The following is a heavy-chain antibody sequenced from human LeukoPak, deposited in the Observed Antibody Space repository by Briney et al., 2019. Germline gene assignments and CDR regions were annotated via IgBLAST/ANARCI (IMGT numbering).Heavy chain of an antibody. Sequence: SSETLSLTCTVSGGSISSGGNYWSWIRQPPGKGLEWIGYIYYSGSTNYNPSLKSRVTISVDTSKNQFSLKLSSVTAADTAVYYWARQGDYGDYWGQGTLVTVSS. CDR1: GGSISSGGNY. CDR3: ARQGDYGDY. CDR2: IYYSGST. J-gene: IGHJ4*02. V-gene: IGHV4-61*08. D-gene: IGHD3-16*01.